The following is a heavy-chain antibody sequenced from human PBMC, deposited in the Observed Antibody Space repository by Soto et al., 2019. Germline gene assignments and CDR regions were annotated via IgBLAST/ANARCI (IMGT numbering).Heavy chain of an antibody. CDR3: ARAGGIAATGTIDS. J-gene: IGHJ4*02. CDR1: GFTVSNNY. V-gene: IGHV3-53*01. CDR2: TYSGGST. Sequence: EVQLVESGGGLIQSGGSLRLSCAASGFTVSNNYMNWVRQAPGKGLEWVSLTYSGGSTYYGDSVKGRFTISRDNSKNTLYLQMKSVRAEDTAVYYCARAGGIAATGTIDSWGQGTLVTVSS. D-gene: IGHD6-13*01.